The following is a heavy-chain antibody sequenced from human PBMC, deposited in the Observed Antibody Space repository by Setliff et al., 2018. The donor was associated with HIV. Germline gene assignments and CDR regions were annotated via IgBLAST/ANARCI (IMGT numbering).Heavy chain of an antibody. CDR3: VRDDIGYCTGGSCSLFDF. D-gene: IGHD2-15*01. J-gene: IGHJ4*02. Sequence: GGSLRLSCAASGFIFDDYGMSWVRQAPGKGLEWVSGTNWNGGSTGYADSVKGRFTVSRDNAKNSLYLQMNSLRAEDTALYCCVRDDIGYCTGGSCSLFDFWGQGTLVTVSS. CDR1: GFIFDDYG. CDR2: TNWNGGST. V-gene: IGHV3-20*04.